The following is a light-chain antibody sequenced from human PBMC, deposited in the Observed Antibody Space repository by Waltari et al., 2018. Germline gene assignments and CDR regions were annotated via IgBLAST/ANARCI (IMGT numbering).Light chain of an antibody. CDR2: GAT. J-gene: IGKJ2*01. V-gene: IGKV1-39*01. CDR1: QSIDTF. CDR3: QQSHTMLYT. Sequence: DIQLTQSPSPLSASVGDRVTITFRASQSIDTFLNWYQQRPGKAPKVLIYGATTLQSGVPSRFSGSGSGTHFTLTISSLQPDDFATYFCQQSHTMLYTFGQGTKLEIK.